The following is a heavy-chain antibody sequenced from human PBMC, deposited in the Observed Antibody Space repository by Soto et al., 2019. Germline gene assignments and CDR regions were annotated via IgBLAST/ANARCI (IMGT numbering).Heavy chain of an antibody. CDR1: GGTFSSYA. J-gene: IGHJ3*02. Sequence: GPSVKVSCKASGGTFSSYAISWVRQAPGQGLEWMGGIIPIFGTANYAQKFQGRVTITADESTSTAYMELSSLRSEDTAVYYCARSTYYDFWSGYPGAFDIWGQGTMVTVSS. CDR3: ARSTYYDFWSGYPGAFDI. CDR2: IIPIFGTA. D-gene: IGHD3-3*01. V-gene: IGHV1-69*13.